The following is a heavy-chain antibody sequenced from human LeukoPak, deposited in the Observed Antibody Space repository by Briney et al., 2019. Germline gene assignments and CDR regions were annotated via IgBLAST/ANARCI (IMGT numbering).Heavy chain of an antibody. CDR3: ARDTSPGITGTY. Sequence: NPSETLSLTCTVSGGSISSGSYYWSWIRQPAGKGLEWIGRIYTSGSTNYNPSLKSRVTISVDTSKNQFSLKLSSVTAADTAVYYCARDTSPGITGTYWGQGTLVTVSS. V-gene: IGHV4-61*02. CDR1: GGSISSGSYY. CDR2: IYTSGST. D-gene: IGHD1-20*01. J-gene: IGHJ4*02.